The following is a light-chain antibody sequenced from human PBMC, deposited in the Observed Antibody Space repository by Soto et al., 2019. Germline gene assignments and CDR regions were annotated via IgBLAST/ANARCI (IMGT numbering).Light chain of an antibody. CDR2: ATS. CDR1: QTASKS. J-gene: IGKJ1*01. Sequence: DIPLTQSPSTLPAYVGDRVTITCRASQTASKSLNWYQQRPGKAPELLVYATSHLQRGVPSRFSGSGSGTDFTLAISSLQPEDFATYYCQQGYSRPPTFGQGTRVEI. CDR3: QQGYSRPPT. V-gene: IGKV1-39*01.